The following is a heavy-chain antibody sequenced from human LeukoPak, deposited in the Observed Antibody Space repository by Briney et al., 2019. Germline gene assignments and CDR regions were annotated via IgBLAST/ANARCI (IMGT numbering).Heavy chain of an antibody. V-gene: IGHV1-18*01. CDR3: ARVEAYCSSTSCSDFDY. CDR1: GYTFTSYG. CDR2: ISAYNGNT. D-gene: IGHD2-2*01. Sequence: ASVKVSCKASGYTFTSYGISWVRQAPGQGLEWMGWISAYNGNTNYAQKLQGRVTMTTDTSTSTAYMELRSLRSDDTAVYYCARVEAYCSSTSCSDFDYWGQGTLVTVSS. J-gene: IGHJ4*02.